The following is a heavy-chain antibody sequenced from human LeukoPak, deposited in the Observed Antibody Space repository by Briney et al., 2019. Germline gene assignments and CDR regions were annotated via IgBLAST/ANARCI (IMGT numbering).Heavy chain of an antibody. D-gene: IGHD3-10*01. CDR1: GFTFSSYT. V-gene: IGHV3-23*01. CDR2: ISGSGGST. J-gene: IGHJ4*02. Sequence: GGSLRLSCAASGFTFSSYTMSWVRQAPGKGLEWVSAISGSGGSTYYADSVKGRFTISRDNSKNTLYLQMNSLRAEDTVVYYCAKESLWFGEFPDYFDYWGQGTLVTVSS. CDR3: AKESLWFGEFPDYFDY.